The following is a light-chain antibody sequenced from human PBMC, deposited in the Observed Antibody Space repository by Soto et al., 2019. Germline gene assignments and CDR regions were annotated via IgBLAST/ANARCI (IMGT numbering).Light chain of an antibody. CDR2: DAT. V-gene: IGLV2-11*01. J-gene: IGLJ2*01. CDR3: CSYAASYTLV. Sequence: QSALTQPRSVSASPGQSVTISCTGTSSNVGGHNYVSWYQQNPGKAPKLMIYDATKRPSGVPDRFSGSKSSNAASLTISGLQAEDEADYYCCSYAASYTLVFGGGTKLTVL. CDR1: SSNVGGHNY.